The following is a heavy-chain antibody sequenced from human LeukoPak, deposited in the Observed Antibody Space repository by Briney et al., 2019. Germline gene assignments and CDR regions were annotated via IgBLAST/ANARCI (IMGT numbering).Heavy chain of an antibody. J-gene: IGHJ4*02. CDR2: ISSDSTYI. V-gene: IGHV3-21*01. CDR3: ARDHGSGSTDYFDS. D-gene: IGHD2-15*01. Sequence: PGGSLRLSCAASGFTFSTYTMNWVRQIPGGGLGWVSCISSDSTYIHYADSVKGRFTISRDNAKKSLSLEMNSLRAEDTAVYYCARDHGSGSTDYFDSWGQGTLVTVSA. CDR1: GFTFSTYT.